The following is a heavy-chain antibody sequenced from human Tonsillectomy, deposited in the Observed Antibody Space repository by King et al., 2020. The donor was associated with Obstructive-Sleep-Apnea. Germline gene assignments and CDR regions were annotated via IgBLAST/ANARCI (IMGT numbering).Heavy chain of an antibody. Sequence: VQLQESGPGLVKPSQTLSLTCSVSGASISSGAYYWCWIRQLPGKGLEWIGYIYHSGSTYYNPSLKSLVTMSVDTSKNPFSLNMSSVTAADTAVFYCARGLTYFEAPGRGGIHFQHWGQGALVTVSS. V-gene: IGHV4-31*01. CDR3: ARGLTYFEAPGRGGIHFQH. D-gene: IGHD3-10*01. J-gene: IGHJ1*01. CDR1: GASISSGAYY. CDR2: IYHSGST.